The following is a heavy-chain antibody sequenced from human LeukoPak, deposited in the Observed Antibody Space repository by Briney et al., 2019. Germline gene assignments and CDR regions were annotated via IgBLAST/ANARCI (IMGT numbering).Heavy chain of an antibody. CDR2: MYYTGSS. CDR1: GGSISTYF. Sequence: NPSETLSLTCSVSGGSISTYFWTWIRQAPGKGLDWIGYMYYTGSSNYNPSLQSRVAISIDTSKNEFSLKLTSVTPADTAVYYCARGGYRSYYCVDVWGKGTTVIVSS. J-gene: IGHJ6*03. CDR3: ARGGYRSYYCVDV. V-gene: IGHV4-59*01. D-gene: IGHD3-16*02.